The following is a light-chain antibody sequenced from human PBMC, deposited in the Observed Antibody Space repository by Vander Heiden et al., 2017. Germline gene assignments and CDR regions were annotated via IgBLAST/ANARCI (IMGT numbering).Light chain of an antibody. V-gene: IGLV1-51*01. CDR2: DNN. Sequence: QSVLTQPPSGSAAPGQKVTISCSGSSSNIGNNYVSWYQQLPGTAPKLLIYDNNKRPSGIPDRFSGSKSGTSATLGITGLQTGDEADYYCGTWDSSLSAGVVFGGGTKLTVL. CDR3: GTWDSSLSAGVV. CDR1: SSNIGNNY. J-gene: IGLJ2*01.